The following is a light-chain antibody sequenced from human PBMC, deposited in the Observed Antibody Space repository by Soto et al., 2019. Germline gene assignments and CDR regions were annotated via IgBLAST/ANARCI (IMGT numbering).Light chain of an antibody. J-gene: IGKJ3*01. CDR1: QGISSY. CDR3: QQLKSYPFT. Sequence: IQLTQSPSSLSASVGDRVTIACRASQGISSYLAWYQQKQGKAPQLLIYAASTLQSGVPSRFSGSGSGTDFTLPISSLQPEDVVTDYCQQLKSYPFTFGPGTKVDIK. V-gene: IGKV1-9*01. CDR2: AAS.